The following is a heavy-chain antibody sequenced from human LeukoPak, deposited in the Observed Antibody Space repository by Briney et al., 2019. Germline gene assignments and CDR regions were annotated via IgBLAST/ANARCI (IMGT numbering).Heavy chain of an antibody. J-gene: IGHJ4*02. V-gene: IGHV4-4*07. CDR3: ATNYTAVSAFDS. CDR2: IYTRGST. CDR1: GGSINSYY. D-gene: IGHD3-3*01. Sequence: SETLSLICTVSGGSINSYYWNWIRQPAGKGLEWIGHIYTRGSTKYNPSLKSRVTMSIDTSRNHFSLNLYSVTAADTAVYYCATNYTAVSAFDSWGQGTLVTVSS.